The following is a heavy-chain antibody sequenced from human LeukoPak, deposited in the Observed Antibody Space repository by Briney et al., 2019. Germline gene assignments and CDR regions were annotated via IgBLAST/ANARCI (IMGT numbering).Heavy chain of an antibody. J-gene: IGHJ4*02. CDR1: GGSISSYY. D-gene: IGHD5-24*01. Sequence: SETLSLTCTVSGGSISSYYWSWIRQPPGKGLEWIGYIYYSGSTNYNPSLKSRVTISVDTSKNQFSLKLSSVTAADTAVYYCARAAREMATTPDFDYWGQRTLVTVSS. V-gene: IGHV4-59*01. CDR2: IYYSGST. CDR3: ARAAREMATTPDFDY.